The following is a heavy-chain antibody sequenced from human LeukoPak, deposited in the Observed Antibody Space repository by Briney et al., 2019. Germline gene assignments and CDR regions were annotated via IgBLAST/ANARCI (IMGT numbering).Heavy chain of an antibody. Sequence: ASVKVSCKASGYTFTSYYIHWVRQAPGQGLEWMGIINPSGGSTSYAQKFQGRVTMTRDTSISTAYMELSRLRSDDTAVYYCACYDSSGYYEHYAFDIWGQGTMVTVSS. D-gene: IGHD3-22*01. CDR3: ACYDSSGYYEHYAFDI. CDR1: GYTFTSYY. CDR2: INPSGGST. V-gene: IGHV1-46*01. J-gene: IGHJ3*02.